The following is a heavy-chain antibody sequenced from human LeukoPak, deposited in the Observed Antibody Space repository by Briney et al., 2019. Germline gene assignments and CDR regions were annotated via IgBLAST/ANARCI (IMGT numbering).Heavy chain of an antibody. Sequence: GGPLRLPCAACGFTLSSYAKLGVREPPGKGVEWVAVISYDGSNKYYADSVKGRFTISRDNSKNTLYLQMNSLRAEDTAVYYCAREAYYPDAFDIWGQGTMVTVSS. CDR3: AREAYYPDAFDI. J-gene: IGHJ3*02. V-gene: IGHV3-30-3*01. CDR2: ISYDGSNK. D-gene: IGHD1-26*01. CDR1: GFTLSSYA.